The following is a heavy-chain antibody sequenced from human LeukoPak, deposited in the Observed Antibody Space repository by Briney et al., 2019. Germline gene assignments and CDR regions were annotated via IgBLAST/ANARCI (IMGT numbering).Heavy chain of an antibody. Sequence: SETLSLTCTVSGDSISSYYWSWIRQPPGKGLEWIGYIYYNGSTNYHPSLKSRVTISVDTSKNQFSLKLSSVTAADTGVYYCARDVSGCYKPPLWGQGTLVTVSS. D-gene: IGHD3-22*01. CDR3: ARDVSGCYKPPL. J-gene: IGHJ4*02. V-gene: IGHV4-59*12. CDR2: IYYNGST. CDR1: GDSISSYY.